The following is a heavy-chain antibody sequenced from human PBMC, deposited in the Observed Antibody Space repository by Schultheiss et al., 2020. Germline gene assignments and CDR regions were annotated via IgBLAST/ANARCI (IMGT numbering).Heavy chain of an antibody. J-gene: IGHJ4*02. CDR1: GGFISSYY. CDR2: IYYSGST. Sequence: SETLSLTCTVSGGFISSYYWSWIRQPAGKGLEWIGYIYYSGSTYYNPSLKSRVTISVDTSKNQFSLKLSSVTAADTAVYYCARGYSSGWYVVDYWGQGTLVTVSS. D-gene: IGHD6-19*01. V-gene: IGHV4-59*01. CDR3: ARGYSSGWYVVDY.